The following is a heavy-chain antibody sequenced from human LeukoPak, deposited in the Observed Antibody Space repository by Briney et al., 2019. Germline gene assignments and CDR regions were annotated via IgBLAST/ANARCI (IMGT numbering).Heavy chain of an antibody. J-gene: IGHJ4*02. V-gene: IGHV4-59*02. D-gene: IGHD3-10*01. CDR3: ARDLGPSRGFDY. Sequence: SETLSLTCSVSGDSVGPYYWSWIRQPPGKGLEWIGYIFYTGSTTYNPSLKSRLTMSMDTSKKQFSLRLSSVTAADTAVYFCARDLGPSRGFDYWGRGTLVTVSS. CDR2: IFYTGST. CDR1: GDSVGPYY.